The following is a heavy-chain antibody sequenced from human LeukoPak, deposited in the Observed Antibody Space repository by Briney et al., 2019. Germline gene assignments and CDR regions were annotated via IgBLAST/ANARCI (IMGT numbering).Heavy chain of an antibody. Sequence: SGGSLRLSCAASGFTVSSYYMSWVRQAPGKGLESVSVISNEGGTYYADSVKGRFTISRDNSKNTVYLQMNSLRAEDTAVYYCARDDYDSSTPYYFDYWGQGILVTVSS. J-gene: IGHJ4*02. CDR2: ISNEGGT. CDR1: GFTVSSYY. CDR3: ARDDYDSSTPYYFDY. D-gene: IGHD3-22*01. V-gene: IGHV3-53*01.